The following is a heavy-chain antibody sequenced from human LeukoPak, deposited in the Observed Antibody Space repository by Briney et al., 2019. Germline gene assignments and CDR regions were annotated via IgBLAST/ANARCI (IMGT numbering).Heavy chain of an antibody. J-gene: IGHJ4*02. CDR1: GGSISSYY. CDR3: ARDAEITIFGVVTPYYFDY. Sequence: SETLSLTCTVSGGSISSYYWSWIRQPAGKGLEWIGRIYTSGSTNYNPSLKSRVTMSVDTSKNQFSLKLSSVTAADTAVYYCARDAEITIFGVVTPYYFDYWGQGTLVTVSS. CDR2: IYTSGST. V-gene: IGHV4-4*07. D-gene: IGHD3-3*01.